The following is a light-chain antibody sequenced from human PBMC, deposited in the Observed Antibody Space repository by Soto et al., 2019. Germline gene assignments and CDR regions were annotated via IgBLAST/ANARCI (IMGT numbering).Light chain of an antibody. CDR2: GIS. CDR1: QSVDRRS. CDR3: QQYHNSRT. V-gene: IGKV3-20*01. J-gene: IGKJ1*01. Sequence: IVLTQSPGTLSLSPGERATLSCRASQSVDRRSLAWYQQKPGQAPRLLISGISNRATGIPDRFSGSGSGADFTLTISRLEPEDCAVYYCQQYHNSRTFGQGTKVEIK.